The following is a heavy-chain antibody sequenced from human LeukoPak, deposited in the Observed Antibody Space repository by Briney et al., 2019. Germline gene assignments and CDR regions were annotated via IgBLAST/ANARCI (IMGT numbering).Heavy chain of an antibody. V-gene: IGHV3-33*06. D-gene: IGHD1-26*01. CDR1: GFTFSTYG. CDR2: IWSDGSNK. Sequence: PGGSLRLSCAASGFTFSTYGMHWVRQGPGKGLEWVAVIWSDGSNKYYADSVKGRFTIYRDNSKNTLYLQMNSLRAEDTAVYYCAKDLWELLPTNWGQGTLVTVSS. J-gene: IGHJ4*02. CDR3: AKDLWELLPTN.